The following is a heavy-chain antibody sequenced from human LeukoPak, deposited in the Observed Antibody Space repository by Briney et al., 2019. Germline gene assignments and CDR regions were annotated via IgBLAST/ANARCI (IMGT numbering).Heavy chain of an antibody. CDR1: GGSISSSSSN. Sequence: SETLSLTCTVSGGSISSSSSNWGWIRQPPGKGLEWGGSISDSGSTYYNPSLKSRVTISVDTSKNQFSLQLSSVTAADTAVYYCARHIYSGSYYWFDLWGQGTLVTVSS. J-gene: IGHJ5*02. V-gene: IGHV4-39*01. CDR2: ISDSGST. D-gene: IGHD1-26*01. CDR3: ARHIYSGSYYWFDL.